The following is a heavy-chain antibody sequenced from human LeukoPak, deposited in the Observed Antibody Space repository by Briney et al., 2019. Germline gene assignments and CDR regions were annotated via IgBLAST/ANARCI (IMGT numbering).Heavy chain of an antibody. D-gene: IGHD1-26*01. CDR3: ARDQDGPGATVDH. CDR1: GFTLSSYW. Sequence: PGGSLRLSCAASGFTLSSYWMQWARQAPGKGLEWVSRINNDGSGTTYADSVKGRFTISRDNAKNTLYLQMNSLRAEDTAVYYCARDQDGPGATVDHWGQGTLVTVSS. CDR2: INNDGSGT. J-gene: IGHJ5*02. V-gene: IGHV3-74*01.